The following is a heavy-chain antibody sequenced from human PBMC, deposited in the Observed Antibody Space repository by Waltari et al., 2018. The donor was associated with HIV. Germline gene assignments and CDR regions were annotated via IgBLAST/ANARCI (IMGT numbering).Heavy chain of an antibody. D-gene: IGHD3-10*02. CDR3: ARQQLGSGALDL. V-gene: IGHV3-21*02. J-gene: IGHJ4*02. CDR2: ISSGISYI. CDR1: GLTFSTDP. Sequence: EVQLVESGGGLVKPGGSLRLSCTASGLTFSTDPMNWVRQAPGKGLEWVSSISSGISYIYYADSVTGRFTVSRDNAKNSLFLQMNSLRADDTAVYYCARQQLGSGALDLWGQGTLVTVSS.